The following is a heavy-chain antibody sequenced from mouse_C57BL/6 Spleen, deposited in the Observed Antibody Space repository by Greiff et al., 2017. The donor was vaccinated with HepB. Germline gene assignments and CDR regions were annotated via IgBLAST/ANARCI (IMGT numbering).Heavy chain of an antibody. D-gene: IGHD2-2*01. CDR2: INPNNGGT. J-gene: IGHJ2*01. CDR1: GYTFTDYY. Sequence: VQLQQSGPELVKPGASVKISCKASGYTFTDYYMNWVKQSHGKSLEWIGDINPNNGGTSYNQKFKGKATLTVDKSSSTAYMELRSLTSEDSAVYYCARLEVTTLPDYWGQGTTLTVSS. CDR3: ARLEVTTLPDY. V-gene: IGHV1-26*01.